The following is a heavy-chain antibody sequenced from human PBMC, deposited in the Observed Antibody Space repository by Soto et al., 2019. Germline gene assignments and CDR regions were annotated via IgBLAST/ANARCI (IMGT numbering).Heavy chain of an antibody. CDR2: ISSSSSTI. CDR3: ARDSTSSEYYYYYMDV. CDR1: GFTFSSYS. V-gene: IGHV3-48*01. J-gene: IGHJ6*03. Sequence: EVQLVESGGGLVQPGGSLRLSCAASGFTFSSYSMNWVRQAPGKGLEWVSYISSSSSTIYYADSVKGRFTISRDNAKNSLYLQMNSMRAEDTAVYYCARDSTSSEYYYYYMDVWDKGTTVTVSS.